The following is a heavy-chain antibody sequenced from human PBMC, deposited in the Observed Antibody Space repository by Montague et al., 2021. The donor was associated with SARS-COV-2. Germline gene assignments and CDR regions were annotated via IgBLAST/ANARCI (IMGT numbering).Heavy chain of an antibody. CDR3: AGGTGYDYYFDC. V-gene: IGHV4-59*01. CDR1: GGSISDYY. J-gene: IGHJ4*02. CDR2: IYYNTGNT. D-gene: IGHD5-12*01. Sequence: SETLSLTCSVSGGSISDYYWYWIRQPPGKGLEWIGYIYYNTGNTXYNPPLQSRVTISLDTSKNQFSLNLRSVTAADTALYFCAGGTGYDYYFDCWGLGTLVTVSS.